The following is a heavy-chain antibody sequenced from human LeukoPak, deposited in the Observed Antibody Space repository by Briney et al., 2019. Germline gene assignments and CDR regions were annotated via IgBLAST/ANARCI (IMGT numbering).Heavy chain of an antibody. J-gene: IGHJ4*02. CDR1: GVTVSSNF. CDR2: IFGGGST. CDR3: ASWPGGWYGEDS. Sequence: HPGGSLILSCAASGVTVSSNFMSWVRQAPGKGLEWVSVIFGGGSTYYADSVKGRFTISRDTSKNTLYLQMNSLRAEDTAVYYCASWPGGWYGEDSWGQGTLVTVSS. V-gene: IGHV3-53*01. D-gene: IGHD6-19*01.